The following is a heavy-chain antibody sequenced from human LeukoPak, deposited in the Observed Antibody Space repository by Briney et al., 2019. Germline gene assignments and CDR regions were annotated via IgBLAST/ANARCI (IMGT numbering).Heavy chain of an antibody. J-gene: IGHJ4*02. CDR1: GFTFSIFE. V-gene: IGHV3-48*03. CDR2: ISSAGSTI. Sequence: QPGGALGLSCAASGFTFSIFEMNWVRQAPGKGLEWVSYISSAGSTIYYADSVKGRFTISRDNAKNSLYLQMNSLRAEDTAVYYCTRSDYWGQGTLVTVSS. CDR3: TRSDY.